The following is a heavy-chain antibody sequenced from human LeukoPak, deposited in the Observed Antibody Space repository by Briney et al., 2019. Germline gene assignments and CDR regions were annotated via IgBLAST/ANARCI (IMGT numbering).Heavy chain of an antibody. CDR1: GYTFTDYY. CDR2: INPNSGGT. Sequence: ASVKVSCKASGYTFTDYYILWVRPAPGQGPEWMGWINPNSGGTNYAQNFKGRVTMTRDTSISTAYMEVNSLTSDDTAVYYCARDLPKTGYVGALDIWGQGTMVTVSS. CDR3: ARDLPKTGYVGALDI. J-gene: IGHJ3*02. V-gene: IGHV1-2*02. D-gene: IGHD5-12*01.